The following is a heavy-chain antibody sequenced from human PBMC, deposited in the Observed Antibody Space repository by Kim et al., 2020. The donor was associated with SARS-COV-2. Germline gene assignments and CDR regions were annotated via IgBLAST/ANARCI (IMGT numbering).Heavy chain of an antibody. CDR2: ISGSGGST. V-gene: IGHV3-23*01. Sequence: GGSLRLSCAASGFTFSTYVMSWVRQIPGKGLEWAAPISGSGGSTYSADSVNGRFTISRDNSKNTLYLQMNSQRAEDTAVYYCASPTGRFCSGNSCLNSWGQGSLVTVSA. CDR1: GFTFSTYV. CDR3: ASPTGRFCSGNSCLNS. D-gene: IGHD2-15*01. J-gene: IGHJ4*02.